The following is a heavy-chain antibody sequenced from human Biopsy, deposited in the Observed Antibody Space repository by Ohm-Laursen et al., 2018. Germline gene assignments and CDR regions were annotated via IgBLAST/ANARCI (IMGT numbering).Heavy chain of an antibody. J-gene: IGHJ2*01. CDR1: GFSFDNYV. Sequence: SLRLSCSASGFSFDNYVMHWVRQAPGKGLEWIADISSTSKTISYADSVKGRFTISRDNARESIYLQMSTLRAEDTAVYYCARVKLWYPYCYFDHWGRGTLVTVSS. V-gene: IGHV3-48*01. CDR2: ISSTSKTI. CDR3: ARVKLWYPYCYFDH. D-gene: IGHD3-16*01.